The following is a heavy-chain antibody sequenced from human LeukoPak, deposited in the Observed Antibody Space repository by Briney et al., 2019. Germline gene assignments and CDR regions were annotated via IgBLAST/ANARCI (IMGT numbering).Heavy chain of an antibody. CDR3: ARERADAIGAFDS. V-gene: IGHV3-30*04. J-gene: IGHJ4*02. CDR2: ISSDGNTK. Sequence: HPGGSLRLSCEASGFTFNSHSINWVRQAPGQGLEWVAVISSDGNTKHYGDSVRGRFTISRDNSKNTLWLQMSSLRAEDTALYYCARERADAIGAFDSWGQGTLVTVSS. D-gene: IGHD2-21*01. CDR1: GFTFNSHS.